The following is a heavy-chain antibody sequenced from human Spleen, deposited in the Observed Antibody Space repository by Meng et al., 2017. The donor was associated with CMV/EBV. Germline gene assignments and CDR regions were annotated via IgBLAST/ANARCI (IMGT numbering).Heavy chain of an antibody. Sequence: SETLSLTCSVSGYSISSGYYWGWIRQPPGKGLEWIGSIYYSGNSYYTPSLKSRVTLSVDTSKNQFSLKLSSVTAADTAVYYCVRDERDTYVFRGDPWGQRTLVTVSS. J-gene: IGHJ5*02. V-gene: IGHV4-38-2*02. CDR2: IYYSGNS. D-gene: IGHD3-16*01. CDR3: VRDERDTYVFRGDP. CDR1: GYSISSGYY.